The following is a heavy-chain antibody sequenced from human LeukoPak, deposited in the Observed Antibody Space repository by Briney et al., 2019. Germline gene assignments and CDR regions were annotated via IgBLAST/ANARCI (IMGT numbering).Heavy chain of an antibody. CDR1: GYTFTGYY. CDR3: ARDPYDVEVATTGGRYFDY. D-gene: IGHD5-24*01. CDR2: INPNSGGT. V-gene: IGHV1-2*02. Sequence: ASVKVSCKASGYTFTGYYMHWVRQAPGQGLGCMGWINPNSGGTNYAQKLQGRVTMTTDTSTSTAYMELRSLRSDDTAVYYCARDPYDVEVATTGGRYFDYWGQGTLVTVSS. J-gene: IGHJ4*02.